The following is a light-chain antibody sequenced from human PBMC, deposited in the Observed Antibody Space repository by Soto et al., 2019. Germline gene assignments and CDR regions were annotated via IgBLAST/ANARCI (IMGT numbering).Light chain of an antibody. CDR3: QQRANLWT. CDR2: DVA. Sequence: EVVLTQSPATLSLSPGERATVSCRASQSVYSLLAWYQQKPGQAPRLLIFDVATRATGIPARFSGSGFGTDFTLTNSNLEPEDFAVYYCQQRANLWTFGQGTRVQIK. J-gene: IGKJ1*01. V-gene: IGKV3-11*01. CDR1: QSVYSL.